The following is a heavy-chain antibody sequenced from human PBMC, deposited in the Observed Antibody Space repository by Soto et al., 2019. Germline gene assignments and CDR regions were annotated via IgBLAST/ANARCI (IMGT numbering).Heavy chain of an antibody. V-gene: IGHV4-31*03. J-gene: IGHJ4*02. CDR2: IYYSGST. CDR3: ASGPDSSGYYESGFDY. Sequence: SETLSLTCTVSGGSISSGGYYWSWIRQHPGKGLEWIGYIYYSGSTYYNPSLKSRVTISVDTSKNQFSLKLSSVTAADTAVYYCASGPDSSGYYESGFDYWGQGTLVTVSS. D-gene: IGHD3-22*01. CDR1: GGSISSGGYY.